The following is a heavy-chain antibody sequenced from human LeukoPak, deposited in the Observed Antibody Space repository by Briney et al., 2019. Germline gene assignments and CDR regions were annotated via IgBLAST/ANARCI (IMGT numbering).Heavy chain of an antibody. D-gene: IGHD3-16*01. V-gene: IGHV5-51*01. CDR2: IYPGDSDT. CDR3: ARLDGDPRDNMITFLGFGY. J-gene: IGHJ4*02. Sequence: GESLKISCKGSGYSFTSYWIGWVRQLPGKGLEWMGIIYPGDSDTRYSPSFQGQVTISADKSISTAYLQWSSLKASDTAMYYCARLDGDPRDNMITFLGFGYWGQGTLVTVSS. CDR1: GYSFTSYW.